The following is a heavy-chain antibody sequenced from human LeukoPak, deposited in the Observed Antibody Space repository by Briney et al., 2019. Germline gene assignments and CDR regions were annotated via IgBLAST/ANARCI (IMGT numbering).Heavy chain of an antibody. CDR2: ISSGSSYI. V-gene: IGHV3-21*01. J-gene: IGHJ4*02. CDR3: ARDSGTALIFSNFDY. CDR1: GFSFTTYF. Sequence: GGSLRLSCEASGFSFTTYFISWIRQAPGKGLEWVSSISSGSSYIYYANSVKGRFTISRDNAKNSLYLQMNSLRAEDTAVYYCARDSGTALIFSNFDYWGQGTLVTVSS. D-gene: IGHD3/OR15-3a*01.